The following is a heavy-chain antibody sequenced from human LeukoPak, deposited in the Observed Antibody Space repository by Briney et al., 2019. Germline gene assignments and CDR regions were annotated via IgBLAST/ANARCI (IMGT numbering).Heavy chain of an antibody. D-gene: IGHD6-13*01. Sequence: SETLSLTCTVSAYSISSGYYWGWIRQPPGKGLEWIGSLSHSGSTYYNPSLKSRVTISVDTSKNQFSLKLSSVTAADTAVYYCAREMRGSIAAAGLFGYWGQGTLVTVSS. CDR1: AYSISSGYY. J-gene: IGHJ4*02. V-gene: IGHV4-38-2*02. CDR3: AREMRGSIAAAGLFGY. CDR2: LSHSGST.